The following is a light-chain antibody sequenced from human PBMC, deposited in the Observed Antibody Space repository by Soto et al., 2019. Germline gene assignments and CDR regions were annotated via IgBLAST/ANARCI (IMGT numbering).Light chain of an antibody. V-gene: IGLV1-44*01. J-gene: IGLJ2*01. Sequence: QSVLTQPPSASGTPGQRVTISCSGSSSNIGSNTVNWYRQVPGTAPKLLIYTNNQQPSGVPDRFSGSKSGTSVSLAISGLQSEDEADYYCAAWDDSLNGVVFGGGTKLTVL. CDR2: TNN. CDR3: AAWDDSLNGVV. CDR1: SSNIGSNT.